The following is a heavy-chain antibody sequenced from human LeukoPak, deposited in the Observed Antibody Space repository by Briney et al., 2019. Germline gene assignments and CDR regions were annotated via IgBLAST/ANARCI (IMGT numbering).Heavy chain of an antibody. J-gene: IGHJ5*02. Sequence: SETLSLTCTVSVGSISSGSYYWSWIRRPAGKGLEWIGRIYTSGSTNYNPSLKSRVTISVDTSKNQCSLKLSSVTAADTAVYYCARALFSYWFDPWGQGTLVTVSS. CDR3: ARALFSYWFDP. CDR1: VGSISSGSYY. CDR2: IYTSGST. V-gene: IGHV4-61*02. D-gene: IGHD3-10*01.